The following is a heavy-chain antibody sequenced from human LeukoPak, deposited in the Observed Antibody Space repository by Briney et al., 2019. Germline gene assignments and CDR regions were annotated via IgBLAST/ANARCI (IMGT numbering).Heavy chain of an antibody. Sequence: ASVKVSCKASGYRFSSNHMHWVRQAPGQGLEWMGIIKPGGGGTTYAQKFQGRIALTRDTSTTTFYMDLNNLRSEDTAVYYCARDSNWAFDSWGQGTLVTVSS. CDR3: ARDSNWAFDS. D-gene: IGHD1-1*01. CDR2: IKPGGGGT. V-gene: IGHV1-46*01. CDR1: GYRFSSNH. J-gene: IGHJ4*02.